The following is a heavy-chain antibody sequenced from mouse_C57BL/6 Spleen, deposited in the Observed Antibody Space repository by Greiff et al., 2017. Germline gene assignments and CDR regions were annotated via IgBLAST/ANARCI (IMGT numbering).Heavy chain of an antibody. Sequence: QVQLQQPGAELVRPGASVKLSCKASGYTFTSYWMEWVKQRPGQGLEWIGNIYPSDSETHYNQKFKDKATLTVDKSSSTAYMQLSSLTSEDSAVYYCARGNPWFAYWGQGTLVTVSA. V-gene: IGHV1-61*01. CDR1: GYTFTSYW. CDR3: ARGNPWFAY. J-gene: IGHJ3*01. CDR2: IYPSDSET.